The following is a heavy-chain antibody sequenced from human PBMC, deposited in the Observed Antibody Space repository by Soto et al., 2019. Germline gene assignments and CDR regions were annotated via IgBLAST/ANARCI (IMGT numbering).Heavy chain of an antibody. Sequence: SVKVSCKASGGTFSSYAISWVRQAPGQGLEWMGGIIPIFGTANYAQNLQGRVTMTRNISINTAHMELSSLRSEDTAVFYCARERKFDFWRKGLDVWGQGTTVTVSS. CDR1: GGTFSSYA. J-gene: IGHJ6*02. CDR2: IIPIFGTA. D-gene: IGHD3-3*01. V-gene: IGHV1-69*05. CDR3: ARERKFDFWRKGLDV.